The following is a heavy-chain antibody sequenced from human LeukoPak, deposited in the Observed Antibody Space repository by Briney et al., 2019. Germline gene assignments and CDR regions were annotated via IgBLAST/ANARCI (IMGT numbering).Heavy chain of an antibody. CDR2: ISGSGGST. V-gene: IGHV3-23*01. J-gene: IGHJ5*02. CDR1: GFTFSSYA. Sequence: GGSLRLSCAASGFTFSSYAMSWVRQAPGKGLEWVSAISGSGGSTYYADSVKGRFTISRDNSKNTLYLQMNSLRAEDTAVYYCAKGLRRGSGSYYPNWFDPWGQGTLVTVSS. D-gene: IGHD3-10*01. CDR3: AKGLRRGSGSYYPNWFDP.